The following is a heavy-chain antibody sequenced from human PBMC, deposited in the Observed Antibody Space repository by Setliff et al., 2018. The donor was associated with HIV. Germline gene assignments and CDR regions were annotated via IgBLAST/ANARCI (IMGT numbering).Heavy chain of an antibody. D-gene: IGHD3-10*01. J-gene: IGHJ5*02. Sequence: SETLSLTCTVSGGSISSYYWSWIRQPPGKGLEWIGYIYTSGSTNYNPSLKSRVTISVDTSKNRFSLTLRSVTAADTAVYYCARTRSGTYYGEMNWFDPWGQGIQVTVSS. CDR1: GGSISSYY. CDR3: ARTRSGTYYGEMNWFDP. V-gene: IGHV4-4*08. CDR2: IYTSGST.